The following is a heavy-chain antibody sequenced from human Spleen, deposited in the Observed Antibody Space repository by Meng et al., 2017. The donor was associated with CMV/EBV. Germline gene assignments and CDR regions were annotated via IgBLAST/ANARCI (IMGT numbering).Heavy chain of an antibody. D-gene: IGHD2-15*01. CDR1: GFSCSSYD. CDR2: IGTAVDT. CDR3: ARGRGCSGGSCYPRPPL. Sequence: LVEAGEGLVPPGESLRLSCAASGFSCSSYDMHWVRQATGKGLEGVSAIGTAVDTYYPGSVKGRFTISRENAKHSLYLQMNSLRAGDTAVYYCARGRGCSGGSCYPRPPLWGQGTLVTVSS. V-gene: IGHV3-13*01. J-gene: IGHJ4*02.